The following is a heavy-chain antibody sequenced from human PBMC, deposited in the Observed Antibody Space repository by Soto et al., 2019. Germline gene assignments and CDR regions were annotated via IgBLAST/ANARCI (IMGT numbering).Heavy chain of an antibody. D-gene: IGHD2-2*01. CDR2: IYPCDSDT. Sequence: PGESLKISCKGSAYSFTSYWIGWVRQMPGKGLEWMGIIYPCDSDTRYSPSFQGQVTISADKSISTAYLQWSSLKASDTAMYYCARHYCSSTSCYPVYYYYYGMDVWGQGTTVTVSS. V-gene: IGHV5-51*01. J-gene: IGHJ6*02. CDR1: AYSFTSYW. CDR3: ARHYCSSTSCYPVYYYYYGMDV.